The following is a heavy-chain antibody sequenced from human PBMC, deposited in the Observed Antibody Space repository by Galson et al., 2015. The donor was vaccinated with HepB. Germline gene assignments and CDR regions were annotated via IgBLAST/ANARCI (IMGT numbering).Heavy chain of an antibody. D-gene: IGHD1-26*01. CDR1: GFTFSSYA. V-gene: IGHV3-23*01. CDR2: ISGSGGST. CDR3: AKGPGGGSYFHYYYGMDV. Sequence: SLRLSCAASGFTFSSYAMSWVRQAPGKGLEWVSAISGSGGSTYYADSVKGRFTISRDNSKNTLYLQMNSLRAEDTAVYYCAKGPGGGSYFHYYYGMDVWGQGTTVTVSS. J-gene: IGHJ6*02.